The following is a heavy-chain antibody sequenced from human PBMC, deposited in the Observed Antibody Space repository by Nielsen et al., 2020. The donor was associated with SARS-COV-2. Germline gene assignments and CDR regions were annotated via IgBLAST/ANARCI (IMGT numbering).Heavy chain of an antibody. Sequence: GESLKISCAASGFTFSDYYMSWIRQAPGKGLEWVSYISSSGSTIYYADSVKGRFTISRDNAKNSLYLQMNSLRAEDTAVYYCATMARGYDYVWGSYRHPYYGMDVWGQGTTVTVSS. CDR3: ATMARGYDYVWGSYRHPYYGMDV. D-gene: IGHD3-16*02. J-gene: IGHJ6*02. V-gene: IGHV3-11*01. CDR2: ISSSGSTI. CDR1: GFTFSDYY.